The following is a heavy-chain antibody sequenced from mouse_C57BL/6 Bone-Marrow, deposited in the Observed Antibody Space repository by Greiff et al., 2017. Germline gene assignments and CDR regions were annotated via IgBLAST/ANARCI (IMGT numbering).Heavy chain of an antibody. CDR2: INSDGGST. J-gene: IGHJ4*01. D-gene: IGHD1-1*01. CDR1: EYEFPSHD. V-gene: IGHV5-2*01. Sequence: EVQWVESGGGLVQPGESLKLSCESNEYEFPSHDMSWVRKTPEKRLELVAAINSDGGSTYYPDTMERRFIISRDNTKKTLYLQMSSLRSEDTALYYCARHGHYYGSREDAMDYWGQGTSVTVSS. CDR3: ARHGHYYGSREDAMDY.